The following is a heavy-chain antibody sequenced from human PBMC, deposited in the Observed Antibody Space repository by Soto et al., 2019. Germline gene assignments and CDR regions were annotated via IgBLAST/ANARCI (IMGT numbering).Heavy chain of an antibody. CDR1: GGSFSGHY. J-gene: IGHJ4*02. D-gene: IGHD2-15*01. Sequence: QVQLQQWGAGLLKPSETLSLTCAVYGGSFSGHYWSWIRQPPGKGLEWIGEIKHSGSTNYNPSPKSRVTTSVVTSMKQCSRKLSSVTASDMAVYYRARAAAPYCSGGSCYPGGGYWGQGALVTVSS. CDR2: IKHSGST. CDR3: ARAAAPYCSGGSCYPGGGY. V-gene: IGHV4-34*01.